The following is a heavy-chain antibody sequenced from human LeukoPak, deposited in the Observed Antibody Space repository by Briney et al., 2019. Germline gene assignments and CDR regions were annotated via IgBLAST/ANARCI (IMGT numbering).Heavy chain of an antibody. CDR1: GYTSTSYG. J-gene: IGHJ4*02. CDR3: ARGPPYYYDSSGYYHSRSWDY. V-gene: IGHV1-18*01. Sequence: ASVKVSCKASGYTSTSYGISWVRQAPGQGLEWMGWISAYNGNTNYAQKLQGRVTMTTDTSTSTAYMELRSLRSDDTAVYYCARGPPYYYDSSGYYHSRSWDYWGQGTLVTVSS. CDR2: ISAYNGNT. D-gene: IGHD3-22*01.